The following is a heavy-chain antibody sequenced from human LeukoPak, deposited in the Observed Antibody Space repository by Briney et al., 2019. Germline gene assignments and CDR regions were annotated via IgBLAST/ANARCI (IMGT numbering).Heavy chain of an antibody. V-gene: IGHV4-31*03. CDR2: IYYSGST. Sequence: SETLSLTCTVSGGSISSGGYSWSWIRQHPGKGLEWIVYIYYSGSTYYNPSLKSRVTISVGTSKNQFSLKLSSVTAADTAVYYCASGPAGYYYYGMDVWGQGTTVTVSS. J-gene: IGHJ6*02. CDR1: GGSISSGGYS. CDR3: ASGPAGYYYYGMDV. D-gene: IGHD1-14*01.